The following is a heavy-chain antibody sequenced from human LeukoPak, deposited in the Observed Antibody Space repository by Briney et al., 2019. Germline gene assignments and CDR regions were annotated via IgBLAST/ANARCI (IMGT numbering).Heavy chain of an antibody. CDR2: IRGDGYDT. J-gene: IGHJ4*02. Sequence: GGSLRLSCAASGFSFSDFLMHWVRQTPGKGLVWVSRIRGDGYDTNYADSVEGRFTISRDNARHTLYLQMNSLRADDTAVYYCASDRVLGSGSLDNWGQGTLVTVSS. CDR3: ASDRVLGSGSLDN. V-gene: IGHV3-74*01. CDR1: GFSFSDFL. D-gene: IGHD3-10*01.